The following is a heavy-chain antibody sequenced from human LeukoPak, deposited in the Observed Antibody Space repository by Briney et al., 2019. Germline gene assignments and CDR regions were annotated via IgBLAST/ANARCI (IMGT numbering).Heavy chain of an antibody. CDR2: IRSKAYGGTT. D-gene: IGHD3-22*01. CDR1: GFTFGDYA. CDR3: TRDISGYYDSSGYYYYFDY. V-gene: IGHV3-49*04. J-gene: IGHJ4*02. Sequence: PGGSLRLSCTASGFTFGDYAVSWVRQAPGKGLEWVGFIRSKAYGGTTEYAASVKGRFTISRDDSKSIAYLQMNSLKTEDTAVYYCTRDISGYYDSSGYYYYFDYWGQGTLVTVSS.